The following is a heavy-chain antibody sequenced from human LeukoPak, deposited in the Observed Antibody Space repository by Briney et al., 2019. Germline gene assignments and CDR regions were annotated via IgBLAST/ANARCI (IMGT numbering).Heavy chain of an antibody. V-gene: IGHV3-7*01. CDR2: IKQDGSEK. Sequence: GGSLRLSCAASGFTFSSYWMSWVRQAPGKGLEWVANIKQDGSEKYYVDSVKGRFTISRDNAKNSLYLQMNSLRAEDTAVYYCLPDWSGYSYFDYWGQGTLVTVSS. CDR3: LPDWSGYSYFDY. J-gene: IGHJ4*02. D-gene: IGHD3-3*01. CDR1: GFTFSSYW.